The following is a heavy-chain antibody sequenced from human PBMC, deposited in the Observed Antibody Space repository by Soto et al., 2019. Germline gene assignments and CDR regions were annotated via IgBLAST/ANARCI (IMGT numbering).Heavy chain of an antibody. J-gene: IGHJ2*01. CDR1: GFTFSSYS. CDR3: ASAETAYYYDSSGRRPNWYFDL. Sequence: GGSLRLSCAASGFTFSSYSMNWVRQAPGKGLEWVSSISISSSTIYYADSVKGRFTISRDNAKNSLYLQMNSLRDEDTAVYYSASAETAYYYDSSGRRPNWYFDLWGRGTLVIVSS. V-gene: IGHV3-48*02. CDR2: ISISSSTI. D-gene: IGHD3-22*01.